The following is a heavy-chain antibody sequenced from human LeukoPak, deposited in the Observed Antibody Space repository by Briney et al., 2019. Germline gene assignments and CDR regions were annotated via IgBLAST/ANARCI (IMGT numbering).Heavy chain of an antibody. Sequence: PGGSLRLSCAASGFTFSNTLMTWVRQAPGKGLEWVGRIKSKADGGTTDYAAPVKGRFTISRDDSKNTLYLQMNSLKTEDTAVYYCTTELRWGPQEGNYWGQGTLVTVSS. V-gene: IGHV3-15*01. CDR2: IKSKADGGTT. CDR3: TTELRWGPQEGNY. CDR1: GFTFSNTL. J-gene: IGHJ4*02. D-gene: IGHD3-16*01.